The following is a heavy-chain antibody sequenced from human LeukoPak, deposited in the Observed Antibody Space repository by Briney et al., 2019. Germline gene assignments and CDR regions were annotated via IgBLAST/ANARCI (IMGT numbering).Heavy chain of an antibody. D-gene: IGHD1-26*01. CDR3: ARQSSGSWGVY. CDR1: GGSISSSSYY. J-gene: IGHJ4*02. CDR2: IYYSGST. V-gene: IGHV4-39*01. Sequence: SETLSLTCTVSGGSISSSSYYWGWIRQPPGKGLEWIGSIYYSGSTYYNPSLKSRVTISVDTSKNQFSLKLSSVTAADTAVYYCARQSSGSWGVYWGQGTLVTVSS.